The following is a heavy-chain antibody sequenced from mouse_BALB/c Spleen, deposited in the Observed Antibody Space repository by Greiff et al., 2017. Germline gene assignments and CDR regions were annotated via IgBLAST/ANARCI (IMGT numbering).Heavy chain of an antibody. CDR3: ARGLGVDY. Sequence: QVQLQQSGPGLVQPSQSLSITSTVSGFSLTSYGVHWVRQSPGKGLEWLGVIWSGGSTDYNAAFISRLSISKDNSKSQVFFKMNSLQANDTAIYYCARGLGVDYWGQGTSVTVSS. J-gene: IGHJ4*01. CDR1: GFSLTSYG. CDR2: IWSGGST. V-gene: IGHV2-2*02.